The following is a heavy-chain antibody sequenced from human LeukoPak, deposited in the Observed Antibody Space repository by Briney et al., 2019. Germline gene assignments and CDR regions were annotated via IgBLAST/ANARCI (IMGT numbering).Heavy chain of an antibody. V-gene: IGHV4-4*02. J-gene: IGHJ4*02. Sequence: SETLSLTCGVSGGPISCTNWWSWVRQPPWQGLEWIGEVSLTGETNYNPSLNGRVTMSLAGSRNQLALTLTSVTAADTAIYYCSRESGAFCPFGYWGQGTLVIV. CDR3: SRESGAFCPFGY. D-gene: IGHD1-26*01. CDR2: VSLTGET. CDR1: GGPISCTNW.